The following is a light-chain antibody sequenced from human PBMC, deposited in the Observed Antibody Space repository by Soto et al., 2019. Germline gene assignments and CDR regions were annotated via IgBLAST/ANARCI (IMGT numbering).Light chain of an antibody. V-gene: IGKV1-5*01. Sequence: DVQLTHPPVSLSGYLGDRGSIPCRASHSISAWLAWFQQKPGKAPKVLIYDASTLESGVPSRFSGSGSGTEFTLTISSLQPEDSATYYCQQHDSFPCKFGQGTKVDIK. J-gene: IGKJ1*01. CDR1: HSISAW. CDR2: DAS. CDR3: QQHDSFPCK.